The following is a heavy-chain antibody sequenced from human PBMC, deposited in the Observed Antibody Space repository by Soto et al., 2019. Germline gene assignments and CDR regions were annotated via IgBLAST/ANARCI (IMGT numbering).Heavy chain of an antibody. CDR1: GFTFRNYD. V-gene: IGHV3-13*05. CDR2: ISAAGDP. Sequence: EVQLVESGGGLVQPGGSLRLSCEASGFTFRNYDMHWVRQGTGKGLEWVSGISAAGDPDYADSVEGRFTISRENAQNSFFLQMNCRRVGDSAVYYCARTDRDFYGLDVWGQGTKVIVYS. J-gene: IGHJ6*02. CDR3: ARTDRDFYGLDV.